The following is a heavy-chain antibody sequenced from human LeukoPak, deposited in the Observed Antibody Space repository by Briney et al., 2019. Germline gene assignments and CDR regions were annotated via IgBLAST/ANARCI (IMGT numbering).Heavy chain of an antibody. CDR1: GGTFSSYA. CDR3: ARVMGDITIFGVVIKWDTPDYYYYGMDV. J-gene: IGHJ6*02. V-gene: IGHV1-69*04. Sequence: SVKVSCKASGGTFSSYAISWVRQAPGQGREWRGRIIPILGIANYAQKFQGRVTITADKSTSTAYMELSSLRSEDTAVYYCARVMGDITIFGVVIKWDTPDYYYYGMDVWGQGTTVTVSS. D-gene: IGHD3-3*01. CDR2: IIPILGIA.